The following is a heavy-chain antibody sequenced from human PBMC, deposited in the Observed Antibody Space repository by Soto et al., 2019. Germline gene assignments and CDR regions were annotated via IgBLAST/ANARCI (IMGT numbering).Heavy chain of an antibody. CDR3: ARGTDSSSGGFYYYYYYGMDV. CDR1: GFAFSSYS. Sequence: GVSLRLSCAASGFAFSSYSMNWVRQAPGKGLEWVSSISSSSSYIYYADSVKGRFTISRDNAKNSLYLQMNSLRAEDTAVYYCARGTDSSSGGFYYYYYYGMDVWGQGTTVTVSS. CDR2: ISSSSSYI. D-gene: IGHD6-6*01. J-gene: IGHJ6*02. V-gene: IGHV3-21*01.